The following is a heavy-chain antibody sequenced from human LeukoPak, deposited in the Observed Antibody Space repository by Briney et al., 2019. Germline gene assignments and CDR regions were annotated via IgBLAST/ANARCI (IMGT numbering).Heavy chain of an antibody. Sequence: ASVKVSCKASGYTFTGYYMHWVRQAPGQGLEWMGWINPNSGGTDYAQKFQGRVTMTRDTSISTAYMELSRLRSDGTAVYYCAREYSSSYYYYYYYMDVWGKGTTVTVSS. CDR3: AREYSSSYYYYYYYMDV. V-gene: IGHV1-2*02. CDR1: GYTFTGYY. CDR2: INPNSGGT. J-gene: IGHJ6*03. D-gene: IGHD6-6*01.